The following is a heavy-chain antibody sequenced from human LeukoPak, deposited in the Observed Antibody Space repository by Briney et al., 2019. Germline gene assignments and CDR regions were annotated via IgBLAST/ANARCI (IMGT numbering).Heavy chain of an antibody. Sequence: PSQTLSLTCTVSGGSISSSNWWNWVRQPPGKGLEWIGEIHHSGSTNYNPSLKSRVTISVDKSKNQFSLKLISLTAADTAVYYCARLNSGWSPFDIWGQGTMVTVSS. D-gene: IGHD6-19*01. J-gene: IGHJ3*02. CDR1: GGSISSSNW. CDR3: ARLNSGWSPFDI. CDR2: IHHSGST. V-gene: IGHV4-4*02.